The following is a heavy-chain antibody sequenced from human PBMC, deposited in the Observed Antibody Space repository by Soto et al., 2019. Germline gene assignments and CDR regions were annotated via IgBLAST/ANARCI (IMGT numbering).Heavy chain of an antibody. D-gene: IGHD1-26*01. CDR1: GFTFSSYA. Sequence: PGGSLRLSCAAPGFTFSSYAMSWVRQAPGKGLEWVSAISGSGGSTYYADSVKGRFTISRDNSKNTLYLQMNSLRAEDTAVYYCANGQGSYSPYYFDYWGQGTLVTVSS. CDR2: ISGSGGST. V-gene: IGHV3-23*01. CDR3: ANGQGSYSPYYFDY. J-gene: IGHJ4*02.